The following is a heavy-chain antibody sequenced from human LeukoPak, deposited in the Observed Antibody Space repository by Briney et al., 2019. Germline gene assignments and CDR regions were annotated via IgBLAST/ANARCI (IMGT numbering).Heavy chain of an antibody. D-gene: IGHD2-2*01. CDR2: INGGDGNT. CDR3: ARSYIVVVPAVYFDY. J-gene: IGHJ4*02. CDR1: GYTFSTYA. V-gene: IGHV1-3*01. Sequence: GASVKVSCKTSGYTFSTYAIQWVRQPPGQRLEWMGWINGGDGNTKFSQTFQGRVTITRDKSANSSYMELSSMRSEDTAVYYCARSYIVVVPAVYFDYWGRGTLVTISS.